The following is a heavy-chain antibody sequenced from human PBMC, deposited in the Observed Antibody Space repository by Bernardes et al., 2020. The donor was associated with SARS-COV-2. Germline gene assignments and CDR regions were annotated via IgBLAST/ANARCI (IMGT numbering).Heavy chain of an antibody. D-gene: IGHD2-21*01. J-gene: IGHJ6*02. Sequence: SETLSLTCSVSGGSVSTSNYYWAWIRQAPGKGLEWIVSTYSSGNTYYNPSLQSRVSKSVDSSKNQFSLRLTSVTAADTAVYYCAGSSCGIDCYIGGLRSWDYGMDVWGQGTTVIVSS. CDR3: AGSSCGIDCYIGGLRSWDYGMDV. V-gene: IGHV4-39*01. CDR1: GGSVSTSNYY. CDR2: TYSSGNT.